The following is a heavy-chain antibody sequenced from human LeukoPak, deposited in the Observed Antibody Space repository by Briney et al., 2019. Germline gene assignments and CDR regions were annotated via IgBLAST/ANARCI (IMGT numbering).Heavy chain of an antibody. CDR2: INPSSGDT. CDR1: VYSFTIYY. CDR3: ARDGPGYGTSRTHYMDV. D-gene: IGHD6-13*01. J-gene: IGHJ6*03. Sequence: ASVKVSCTASVYSFTIYYMHWVRQAPGQGVEWMGIINPSSGDTRYAQEFQGRVTLTRDRSPSTVYMEVSSLRSEDTAVYYCARDGPGYGTSRTHYMDVWGNGTPVTVSS. V-gene: IGHV1-46*01.